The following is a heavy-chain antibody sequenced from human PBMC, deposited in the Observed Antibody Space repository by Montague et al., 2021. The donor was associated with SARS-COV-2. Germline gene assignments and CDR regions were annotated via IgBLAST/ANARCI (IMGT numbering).Heavy chain of an antibody. Sequence: SETLSLTCNVSGDSLIRSKYQWGWIRQPPGKGLEWIGNIHYSGGTFSNPSLKSRIAISLDMTKNQVSLKMTSVTAADTARYYCVRDSALRRGLGQPPGGYRGQGVLVIVS. CDR3: VRDSALRRGLGQPPGGY. CDR2: IHYSGGT. V-gene: IGHV4-39*07. J-gene: IGHJ4*02. D-gene: IGHD4-23*01. CDR1: GDSLIRSKYQ.